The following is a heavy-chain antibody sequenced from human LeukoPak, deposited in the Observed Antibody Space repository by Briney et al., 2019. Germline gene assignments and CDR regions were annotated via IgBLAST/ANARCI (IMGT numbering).Heavy chain of an antibody. D-gene: IGHD6-19*01. CDR2: IYHSGSS. J-gene: IGHJ4*02. Sequence: SETQSLTCTVSGGSIRSRSYYWGWIRQPPGKGLEWIGSIYHSGSSYYNPSLKSRVTILVDTSKNQFSLWLTSVTAADTAVYYCAREEQWLYDYWGQGTLVTVSS. CDR1: GGSIRSRSYY. CDR3: AREEQWLYDY. V-gene: IGHV4-39*07.